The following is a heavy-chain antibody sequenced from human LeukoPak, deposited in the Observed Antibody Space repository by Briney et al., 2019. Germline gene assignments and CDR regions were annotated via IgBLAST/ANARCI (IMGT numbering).Heavy chain of an antibody. CDR3: ARDGGNYYDSSGYSYYFDY. Sequence: ASVKVSCKASGYTFTGYYMHWVRQAPGQGLEWMGWINPNSGGTNYAQKFQGRVTMTRDTSISTAYMELSRLRSDDTAVYYCARDGGNYYDSSGYSYYFDYWGQGTLVTVSS. D-gene: IGHD3-22*01. CDR2: INPNSGGT. V-gene: IGHV1-2*02. CDR1: GYTFTGYY. J-gene: IGHJ4*02.